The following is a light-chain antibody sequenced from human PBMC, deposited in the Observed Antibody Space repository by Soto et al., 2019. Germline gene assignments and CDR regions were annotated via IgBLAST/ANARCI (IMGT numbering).Light chain of an antibody. V-gene: IGKV1-39*01. CDR1: RTIAGY. CDR3: QQTYSTPGT. Sequence: DIQMTQSPSSLSASLLDRVTITCRASRTIAGYVNWYQQRPGEAPNLLIYAASSLQSGVPSRFRGSGSGTDFTLTINSLQPEDFETFYCQQTYSTPGTFGQGTKVDI. CDR2: AAS. J-gene: IGKJ1*01.